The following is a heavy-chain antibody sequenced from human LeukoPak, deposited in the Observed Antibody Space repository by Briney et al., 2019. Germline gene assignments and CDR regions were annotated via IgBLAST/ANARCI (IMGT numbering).Heavy chain of an antibody. CDR1: GGSISSYY. Sequence: SETLSLTCAVSGGSISSYYWSWIRQPPGKGLEWIGYIYYSGSTNYNPSLKSRVTISVDTSKNQFSLKLSSVTAADTAVYYCARGSGLRLPYDYWGQGTLVTVSS. D-gene: IGHD3-10*01. CDR3: ARGSGLRLPYDY. V-gene: IGHV4-59*01. CDR2: IYYSGST. J-gene: IGHJ4*02.